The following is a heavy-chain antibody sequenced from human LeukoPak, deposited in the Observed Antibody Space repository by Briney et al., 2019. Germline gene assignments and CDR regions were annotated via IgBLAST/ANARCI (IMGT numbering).Heavy chain of an antibody. CDR2: ISGSGGST. Sequence: GGTLRLSCAASGFTFSSYGMSWVRQAPGKGLEWVSAISGSGGSTYYADSVKGRFTISRDNSKNTLYLQMNSLRAEDTAVYYCAKDIRGYSYGPLDYWGQGTLVTVSS. CDR1: GFTFSSYG. CDR3: AKDIRGYSYGPLDY. J-gene: IGHJ4*02. V-gene: IGHV3-23*01. D-gene: IGHD5-18*01.